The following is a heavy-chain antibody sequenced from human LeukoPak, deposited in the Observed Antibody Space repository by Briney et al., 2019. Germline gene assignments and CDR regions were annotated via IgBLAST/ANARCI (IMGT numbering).Heavy chain of an antibody. Sequence: PSETLSLTSSVSGGSISPYYWSWIRQPPGKGLEWIGYIFYSGITTYNPSLKSRVTISLDSSKNQFFLRLTSVTAADTAMYYCARAETLAAIYFDFWGQGSLVTVSS. CDR2: IFYSGIT. J-gene: IGHJ4*02. D-gene: IGHD6-25*01. CDR3: ARAETLAAIYFDF. V-gene: IGHV4-59*01. CDR1: GGSISPYY.